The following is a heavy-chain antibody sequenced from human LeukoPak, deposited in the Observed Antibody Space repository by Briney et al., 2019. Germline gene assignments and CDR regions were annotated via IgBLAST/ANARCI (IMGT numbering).Heavy chain of an antibody. D-gene: IGHD3-9*01. V-gene: IGHV3-20*04. Sequence: GGSLRLSCAASGFTFDDYGMSWVRQAPGKGLEWVSGINWNGGSTGYADSVKGRFTISRDNAKNSLYLQMNSLRAEDTALYYCARDLRVTYYDILTGYKVGFDYWGQGALVTVSS. CDR3: ARDLRVTYYDILTGYKVGFDY. J-gene: IGHJ4*02. CDR2: INWNGGST. CDR1: GFTFDDYG.